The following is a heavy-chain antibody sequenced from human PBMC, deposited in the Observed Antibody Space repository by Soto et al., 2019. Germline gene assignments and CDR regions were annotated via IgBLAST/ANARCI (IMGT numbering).Heavy chain of an antibody. Sequence: QVQLVQSGAEEKKPGASVEVSCKASGYTFTSYAMHWVRQAPGQRLEWMGWINAGNGNTKYSQKFQGRVTITRDTSASTAYMELSSLRSEDTAVYYCATSIVVVTALDYWGQGTLVTVSS. CDR1: GYTFTSYA. CDR2: INAGNGNT. V-gene: IGHV1-3*05. J-gene: IGHJ4*02. CDR3: ATSIVVVTALDY. D-gene: IGHD2-21*02.